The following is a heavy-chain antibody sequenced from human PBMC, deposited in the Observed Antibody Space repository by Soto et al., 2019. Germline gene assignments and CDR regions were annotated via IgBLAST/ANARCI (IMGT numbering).Heavy chain of an antibody. D-gene: IGHD2-2*01. CDR2: ISAYNGNT. J-gene: IGHJ6*03. Sequence: ASVKVSCKASGYTFTSYGISWVRQAPGQGLEWMGWISAYNGNTNYAQKLQGRVTMTTDTSTSTAYMELRNLRSDNTAVYYCAIVSFSSTSCYSPYYYYYYMDVWGKGTTVTVSS. V-gene: IGHV1-18*01. CDR3: AIVSFSSTSCYSPYYYYYYMDV. CDR1: GYTFTSYG.